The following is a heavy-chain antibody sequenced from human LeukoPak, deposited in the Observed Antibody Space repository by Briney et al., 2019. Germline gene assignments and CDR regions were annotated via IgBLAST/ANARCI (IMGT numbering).Heavy chain of an antibody. V-gene: IGHV4-39*01. Sequence: SETLSLTCTVSGGSISSSGYYWGWIRQPPGKGLEWIASIYYSGSTYYNPSRKSRVTISVDTSKNQLSLKLSSLTAADTAVYYCARHEYSGSYYGLSWFDPWGQGTLVTVSS. J-gene: IGHJ5*02. CDR1: GGSISSSGYY. CDR2: IYYSGST. D-gene: IGHD1-26*01. CDR3: ARHEYSGSYYGLSWFDP.